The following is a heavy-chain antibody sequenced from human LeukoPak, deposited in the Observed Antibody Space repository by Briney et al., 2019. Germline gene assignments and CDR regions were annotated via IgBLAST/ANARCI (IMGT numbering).Heavy chain of an antibody. CDR1: GYTFTSYD. CDR2: MNPNRGNT. CDR3: ARGWYWGSPHRPAPHSYYYYGMDV. V-gene: IGHV1-8*01. D-gene: IGHD3-16*01. J-gene: IGHJ6*02. Sequence: ASVKVSCKASGYTFTSYDINWVRQATGQGLEWMGWMNPNRGNTGYAQKFQGRGTMTRNTSISTAYMELSSLRSEDTAVSYCARGWYWGSPHRPAPHSYYYYGMDVWGQGTTVTVSS.